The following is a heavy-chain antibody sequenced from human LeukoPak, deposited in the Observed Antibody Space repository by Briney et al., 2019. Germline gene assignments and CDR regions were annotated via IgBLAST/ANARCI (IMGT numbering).Heavy chain of an antibody. V-gene: IGHV3-15*01. D-gene: IGHD6-19*01. Sequence: GGSLRLSCAASGFTFSNAWMSWGRQAPGKGVEWVGRIKSKTDGGTTDYAAPVKGRFTISRDDSKNTLYLQMNSLKTEDTAVYYCTTGIAVAGTDFDYWGQGTLVTVSS. CDR1: GFTFSNAW. CDR3: TTGIAVAGTDFDY. CDR2: IKSKTDGGTT. J-gene: IGHJ4*02.